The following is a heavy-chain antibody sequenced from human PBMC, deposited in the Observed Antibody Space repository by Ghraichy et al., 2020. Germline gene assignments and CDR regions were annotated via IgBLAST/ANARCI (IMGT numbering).Heavy chain of an antibody. CDR2: IYYSGST. D-gene: IGHD3-16*01. J-gene: IGHJ6*02. V-gene: IGHV4-39*01. CDR1: GGSISSSSYY. Sequence: SETLSLTCTVSGGSISSSSYYWGWIRQPPGKGLEWIGSIYYSGSTYYNPSLKSRVTISVDTSKNQFSLKLSSVTAADTAVYYCARLNIMITFGGVITYYGMDVWGQGTTVTVSS. CDR3: ARLNIMITFGGVITYYGMDV.